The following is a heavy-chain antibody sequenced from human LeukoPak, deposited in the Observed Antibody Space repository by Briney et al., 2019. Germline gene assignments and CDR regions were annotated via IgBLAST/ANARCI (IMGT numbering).Heavy chain of an antibody. CDR3: ARSQAAAGLNKAFDY. Sequence: PSETLSLTCTVSGGSISSGPYYWGWIRQPPGKGLEWIGNIYYGENTYYNPSLKSRVTISVDTSKNQFSLKLSSVTAADTAVYYCARSQAAAGLNKAFDYWGQGTLVTVSS. CDR1: GGSISSGPYY. D-gene: IGHD6-13*01. J-gene: IGHJ4*02. CDR2: IYYGENT. V-gene: IGHV4-39*07.